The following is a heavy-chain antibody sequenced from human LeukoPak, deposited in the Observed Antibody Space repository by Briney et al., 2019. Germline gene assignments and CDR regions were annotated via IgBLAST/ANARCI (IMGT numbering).Heavy chain of an antibody. CDR1: GGSISNYY. J-gene: IGHJ5*02. CDR3: ARRSSSWKNWFDP. Sequence: PSETLSLTCTVSGGSISNYYWSWIRQPPGKGLEWIGYIYYSGTTNYNPSLKSRVTMSVDMSKNQFSLKLSSVTAADTAVYYCARRSSSWKNWFDPWGQGTLVTVSS. V-gene: IGHV4-59*01. D-gene: IGHD6-13*01. CDR2: IYYSGTT.